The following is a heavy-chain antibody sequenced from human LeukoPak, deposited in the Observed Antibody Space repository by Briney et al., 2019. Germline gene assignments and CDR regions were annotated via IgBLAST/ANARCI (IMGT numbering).Heavy chain of an antibody. J-gene: IGHJ4*02. V-gene: IGHV1-69*05. CDR3: ARVSYYDSSGYSQASHYFDY. CDR1: GGTFSSYA. D-gene: IGHD3-22*01. CDR2: IIPIFGTA. Sequence: ASVKVSCKASGGTFSSYAISWVRQAPGQGLEWMGGIIPIFGTANYAQKFQGRVTITTDESTSTAYMELSSLRSEDTAVYYCARVSYYDSSGYSQASHYFDYWGQGTLVTVSS.